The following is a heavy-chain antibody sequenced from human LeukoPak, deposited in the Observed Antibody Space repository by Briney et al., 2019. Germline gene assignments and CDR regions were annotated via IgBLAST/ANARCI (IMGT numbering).Heavy chain of an antibody. CDR3: ARGRGIAAAGTSLDY. CDR1: GGSLSGYY. V-gene: IGHV4-34*01. Sequence: SETLSLTCAVYGGSLSGYYWSWIRQPPGKGLEWNGEINHSGSTNYNPSLKSRVTISVDTSKTQFSLKLSSVTAADTAVYYCARGRGIAAAGTSLDYWGQGTLVTVSS. D-gene: IGHD6-13*01. CDR2: INHSGST. J-gene: IGHJ4*02.